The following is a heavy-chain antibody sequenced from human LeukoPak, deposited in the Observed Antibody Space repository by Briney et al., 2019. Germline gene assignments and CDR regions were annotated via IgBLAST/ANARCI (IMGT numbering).Heavy chain of an antibody. J-gene: IGHJ6*02. CDR2: ISGSGGIT. V-gene: IGHV3-23*01. CDR3: AKGGYCSGGTCYPMDV. CDR1: GFTFSSYA. Sequence: PGGSLRLSRAASGFTFSSYAMSWVRQAPGKGPQWVSAISGSGGITYYADSVKGRFAISRDNSKNTLYLQMNSLRAEDTALYYCAKGGYCSGGTCYPMDVWGQGTTVTASS. D-gene: IGHD2-15*01.